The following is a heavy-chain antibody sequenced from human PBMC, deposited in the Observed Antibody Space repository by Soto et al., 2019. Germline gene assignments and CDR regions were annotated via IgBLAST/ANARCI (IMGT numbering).Heavy chain of an antibody. Sequence: EVQLVESGGGLVQPGGSLRLSCAACGFTVSTNFMTWVRQAPGKGLEWVSVIYSGGSTFYADSVKGRFTITRDNSKNTVYFQMNSLRVEDTAVYYCARARMQLWPNYYDDGLDVWGQGTTVTVSS. CDR2: IYSGGST. D-gene: IGHD5-18*01. CDR1: GFTVSTNF. CDR3: ARARMQLWPNYYDDGLDV. V-gene: IGHV3-66*01. J-gene: IGHJ6*02.